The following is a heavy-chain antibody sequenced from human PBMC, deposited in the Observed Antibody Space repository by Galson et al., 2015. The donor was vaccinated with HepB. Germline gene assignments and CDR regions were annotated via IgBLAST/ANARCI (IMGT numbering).Heavy chain of an antibody. CDR2: ISYDGSNK. J-gene: IGHJ4*02. CDR1: GFTFSSYA. CDR3: ARDELAMVTQYYFDY. V-gene: IGHV3-30*04. D-gene: IGHD5-18*01. Sequence: SLRLSCAASGFTFSSYAMHWVRQAPGKGLEWVAVISYDGSNKYYADSVKGRFTISRDNSKNTLYLQMNSLRAEDTAVYYCARDELAMVTQYYFDYWGQGTLVTVSS.